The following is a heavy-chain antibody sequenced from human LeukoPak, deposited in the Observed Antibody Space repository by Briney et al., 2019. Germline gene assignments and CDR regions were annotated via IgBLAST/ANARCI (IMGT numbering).Heavy chain of an antibody. J-gene: IGHJ4*02. CDR1: GGTFSSYA. CDR3: ARERFAMVRGQPPDY. Sequence: ASVKVSCKASGGTFSSYAISWVRQAPGQGLEWMGRIIPILGIANYAQKFQGRVTITADKSTSTAYMELSSLRSEDTAVYYCARERFAMVRGQPPDYWGQGTLVTVSS. CDR2: IIPILGIA. D-gene: IGHD3-10*01. V-gene: IGHV1-69*04.